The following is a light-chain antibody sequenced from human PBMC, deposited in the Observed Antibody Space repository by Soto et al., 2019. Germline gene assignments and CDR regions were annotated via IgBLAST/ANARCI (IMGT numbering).Light chain of an antibody. Sequence: ALTQPASVSGSPGQSITISCTGTSSDVGGYNYVSWYQQHPGKAPKLMIYDVSNRPSGVSNRFSGSKSGNTASLTISGLQAEDEADYYCSSYTSSSTEVFGTGTRSPS. J-gene: IGLJ1*01. CDR3: SSYTSSSTEV. CDR1: SSDVGGYNY. CDR2: DVS. V-gene: IGLV2-14*01.